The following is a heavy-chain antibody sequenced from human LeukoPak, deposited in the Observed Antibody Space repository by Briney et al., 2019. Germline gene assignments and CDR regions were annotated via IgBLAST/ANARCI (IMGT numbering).Heavy chain of an antibody. CDR2: ISSSGSTI. D-gene: IGHD4-23*01. CDR3: ARTPKGKYYFDY. V-gene: IGHV3-48*03. Sequence: PGGSLRLSCAASGFTFSSYEMNWVRQAPGKGLEWVSYISSSGSTIYYADSVKGRFTISRDNAKNSLYLQMNSLRAEDTAVYYRARTPKGKYYFDYWGQGTLVTVSS. CDR1: GFTFSSYE. J-gene: IGHJ4*02.